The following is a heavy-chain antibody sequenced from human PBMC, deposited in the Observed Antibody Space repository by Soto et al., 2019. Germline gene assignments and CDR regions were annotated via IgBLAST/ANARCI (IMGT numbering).Heavy chain of an antibody. J-gene: IGHJ4*02. CDR2: IYYTGST. Sequence: SETLSLTCTVSGGSLSSYYWIWIRQPPGKGLEWIGYIYYTGSTNYNPSLKSRVTISVDTSKNQISLNLISVTTADTAVYYCARLTVAQYNFDYWGQGTLVTVSS. V-gene: IGHV4-59*12. CDR1: GGSLSSYY. CDR3: ARLTVAQYNFDY. D-gene: IGHD4-17*01.